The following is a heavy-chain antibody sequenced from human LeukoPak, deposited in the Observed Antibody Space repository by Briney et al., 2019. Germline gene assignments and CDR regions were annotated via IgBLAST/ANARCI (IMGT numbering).Heavy chain of an antibody. D-gene: IGHD3-22*01. CDR2: INSDGSST. CDR1: GFTFSSYW. V-gene: IGHV3-74*01. Sequence: GGSLRLSCAASGFTFSSYWMHWVRQAPGKGLVWVSRINSDGSSTSYADSVKGRFTISRDNAKNTLYLQMNSLRAEDTAVYYCAQGNYDSSGYYYPLSPPEYWGQGTLVTVSS. J-gene: IGHJ4*02. CDR3: AQGNYDSSGYYYPLSPPEY.